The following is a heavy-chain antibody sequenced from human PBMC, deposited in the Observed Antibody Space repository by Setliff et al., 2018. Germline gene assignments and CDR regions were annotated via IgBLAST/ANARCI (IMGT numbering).Heavy chain of an antibody. J-gene: IGHJ6*03. CDR3: AREGVDTRSSTDYRYYMDV. D-gene: IGHD5-18*01. V-gene: IGHV1-69*05. Sequence: GASVKVSCKASGGTFSSYGISWVRQAPGQGLEWMGGTIPSFGSTNYAQKFQGRVTTITDESTSTAYMELSSLRTEDSAVYYCAREGVDTRSSTDYRYYMDVWGKGTTVTVSS. CDR1: GGTFSSYG. CDR2: TIPSFGST.